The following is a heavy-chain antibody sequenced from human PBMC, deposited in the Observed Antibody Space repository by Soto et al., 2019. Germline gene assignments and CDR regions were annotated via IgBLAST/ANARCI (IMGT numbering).Heavy chain of an antibody. CDR1: GGSISSGGYY. V-gene: IGHV4-31*11. CDR2: IYYSGST. D-gene: IGHD5-18*01. Sequence: SETLSLTCAVSGGSISSGGYYWSWIRQHPGKGLEWIGYIYYSGSTYYNPSLKSRVTISVDTSKNQFSLKLSSVTAADTAVYYCARVLNVDTAFYFDYWGQGTLVTVS. J-gene: IGHJ4*02. CDR3: ARVLNVDTAFYFDY.